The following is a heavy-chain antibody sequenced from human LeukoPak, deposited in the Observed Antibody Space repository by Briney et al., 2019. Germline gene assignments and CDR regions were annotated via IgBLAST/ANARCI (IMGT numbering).Heavy chain of an antibody. D-gene: IGHD3-16*01. CDR2: INPNSGGT. Sequence: ASVKVSCKASGYTFTGYYMHWVRQAPGQGLEWMGWINPNSGGTNYAQKFQGRVTMTRDTSISTAYMELSRLRSDDTAVYYCARYFRTDLWTNEIDYWGQGTLVTVSS. V-gene: IGHV1-2*02. CDR3: ARYFRTDLWTNEIDY. J-gene: IGHJ4*02. CDR1: GYTFTGYY.